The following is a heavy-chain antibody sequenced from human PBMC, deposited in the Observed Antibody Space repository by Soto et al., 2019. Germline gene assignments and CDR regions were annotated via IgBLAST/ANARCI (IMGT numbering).Heavy chain of an antibody. CDR1: A. CDR3: AKAKKGSLYCFEN. D-gene: IGHD3-10*01. V-gene: IGHV3-23*01. CDR2: ISGSGGLT. Sequence: AMSRVSLAPGKGLEWVSDISGSGGLTYYADSVKGRFTISRDNSKNTLYLHMDSLRAEDTALVSCAKAKKGSLYCFENWGQRTLVTV. J-gene: IGHJ4*02.